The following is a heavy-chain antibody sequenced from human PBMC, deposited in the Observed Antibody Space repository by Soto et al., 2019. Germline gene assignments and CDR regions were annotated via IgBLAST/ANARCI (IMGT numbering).Heavy chain of an antibody. V-gene: IGHV4-34*01. J-gene: IGHJ5*02. CDR1: GGSFSGYK. CDR3: ARVLDPGIDPRLSWFDP. Sequence: PSETLSLTCAVYGGSFSGYKWSWIRQPPGKGLEWIGEVNHSGNTKYNPSLKSRVTISGDMSKKQFSLKLSSVTAADTGIYYCARVLDPGIDPRLSWFDPWGQGTPVTVSS. D-gene: IGHD6-13*01. CDR2: VNHSGNT.